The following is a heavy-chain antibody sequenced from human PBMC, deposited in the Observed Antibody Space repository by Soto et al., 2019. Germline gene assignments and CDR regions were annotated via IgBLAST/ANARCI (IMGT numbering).Heavy chain of an antibody. CDR2: IRSNTYGGTT. D-gene: IGHD6-6*01. Sequence: GGSLRLSCTTSGFTFGDYAMSWFRQAPGKGLEWIGYIRSNTYGGTTEYAASVKDRFTISRDDPKRVAHLQMNSLETEDTAVYFCARRKYLDYWGQGTLVTVSS. CDR3: ARRKYLDY. J-gene: IGHJ4*02. CDR1: GFTFGDYA. V-gene: IGHV3-49*03.